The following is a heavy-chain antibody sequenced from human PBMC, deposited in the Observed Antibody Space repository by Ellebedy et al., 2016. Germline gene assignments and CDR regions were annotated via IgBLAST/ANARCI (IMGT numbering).Heavy chain of an antibody. CDR1: GYTFTSYA. D-gene: IGHD3-3*01. V-gene: IGHV1-3*01. CDR2: INAGNGNT. J-gene: IGHJ4*02. Sequence: ASVKVSCKASGYTFTSYAMHWVRQAPGQRLEWMGWINAGNGNTKYSQKFQGRVTITRDTSASTAYMELSSLRSEDTAVYYCARDYGGYDFWSGYYHYFDYWGQGTLVTVSS. CDR3: ARDYGGYDFWSGYYHYFDY.